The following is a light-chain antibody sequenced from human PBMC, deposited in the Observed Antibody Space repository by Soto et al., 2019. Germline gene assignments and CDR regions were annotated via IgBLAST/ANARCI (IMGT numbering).Light chain of an antibody. CDR2: SNI. CDR1: SSNIGSNS. V-gene: IGLV1-44*01. Sequence: QSVLTQPPSASGTPGQRVTISCSGSSSNIGSNSVNWYQHLPGTAPKLLIYSNIQRPSGVPDRFSGSKSGTSASLAISGLQSEDEADYSCAAWDDTLDAYVFGTGT. CDR3: AAWDDTLDAYV. J-gene: IGLJ1*01.